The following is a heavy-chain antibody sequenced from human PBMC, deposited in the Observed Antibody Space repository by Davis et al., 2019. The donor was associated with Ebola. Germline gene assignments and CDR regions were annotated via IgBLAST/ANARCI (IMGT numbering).Heavy chain of an antibody. V-gene: IGHV3-74*01. J-gene: IGHJ4*02. CDR3: ARAIGSGWPIDY. D-gene: IGHD6-19*01. CDR1: GFTFSSYW. Sequence: PGGSLRLSCAASGFTFSSYWMHWVRHAPGKGLVWVSRINSDGSNTNYADSVKGRFTISRDNAKNTLYLQMNSLRAEDTAVYYCARAIGSGWPIDYWGQGTLVTVSS. CDR2: INSDGSNT.